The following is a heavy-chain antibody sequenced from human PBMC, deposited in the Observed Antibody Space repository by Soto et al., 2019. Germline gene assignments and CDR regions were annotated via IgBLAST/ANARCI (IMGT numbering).Heavy chain of an antibody. V-gene: IGHV4-31*03. D-gene: IGHD6-6*01. CDR3: ARGSSIAGLYYGMDV. J-gene: IGHJ6*02. CDR2: NYYSGIT. Sequence: QVQLQESGPGLVKPSQTLSLTCTVSGGSISSGGYYWTWIRQHPGKGLEWIGYNYYSGITYYNPSIQSRVTISLDTSKNQFSLKLSSVTAADTAAYYCARGSSIAGLYYGMDVWGQGTTVTVSS. CDR1: GGSISSGGYY.